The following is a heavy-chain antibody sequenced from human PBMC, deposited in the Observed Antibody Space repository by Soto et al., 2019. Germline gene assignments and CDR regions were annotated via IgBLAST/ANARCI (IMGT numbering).Heavy chain of an antibody. CDR2: ISSSSSYI. CDR1: GFTFSSYS. CDR3: ARDLRIGYGDLFDY. V-gene: IGHV3-21*01. Sequence: EVQLVESGGGLVKPGGSLRLSCAASGFTFSSYSMNWVRQAPGKGLEWVSSISSSSSYIYYADSVKGRFTISRDNAKNSLYLQMNSLRAEDTAVYYCARDLRIGYGDLFDYWGQGTLVTVSS. J-gene: IGHJ4*02. D-gene: IGHD4-17*01.